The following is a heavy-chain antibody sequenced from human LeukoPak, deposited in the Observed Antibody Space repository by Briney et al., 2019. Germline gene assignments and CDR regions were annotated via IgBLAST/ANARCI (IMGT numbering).Heavy chain of an antibody. CDR3: ARDVVGWFDP. D-gene: IGHD2-15*01. J-gene: IGHJ5*02. V-gene: IGHV4-59*01. CDR1: GGSISSYY. Sequence: SETLSLTCTVSGGSISSYYWSWIRQPPGKGLEWIGYIYYSGSTNYNPSLKSRVTTSVDTSKNQFSLKLSSVTAADTAVYYCARDVVGWFDPWGQGILVTVSS. CDR2: IYYSGST.